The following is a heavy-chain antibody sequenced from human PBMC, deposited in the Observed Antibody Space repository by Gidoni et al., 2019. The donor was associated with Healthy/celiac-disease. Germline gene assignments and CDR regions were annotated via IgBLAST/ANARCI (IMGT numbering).Heavy chain of an antibody. J-gene: IGHJ4*02. V-gene: IGHV3-23*01. CDR3: AKTYRDIVVVVAATQADY. CDR1: GFTFSSYA. CDR2: ISGSGGST. Sequence: EVQLLESGGGLVQPGGSLRLSCAASGFTFSSYAMSWVRQAPGKGLEWVSAISGSGGSTYDADSVKGRFTISRDNSKNTLYLQMNSLRAEDTAVYYCAKTYRDIVVVVAATQADYWGQGTLVTVSS. D-gene: IGHD2-15*01.